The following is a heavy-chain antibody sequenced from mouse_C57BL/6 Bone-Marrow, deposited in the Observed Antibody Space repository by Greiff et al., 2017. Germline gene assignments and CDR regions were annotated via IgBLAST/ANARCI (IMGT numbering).Heavy chain of an antibody. CDR3: ARSLYGSSRWYFDV. V-gene: IGHV1-42*01. D-gene: IGHD1-1*01. CDR2: INPSTGGT. CDR1: GYSFTGYY. J-gene: IGHJ1*03. Sequence: EVKLVESGPELVKPGASVKISCKASGYSFTGYYMNWVKQSPEKSLEWIGEINPSTGGTTYNQKFKAKATLTVDKSSSTAYMQLKSLTSEDSAVYYCARSLYGSSRWYFDVWGTGTTVTVSS.